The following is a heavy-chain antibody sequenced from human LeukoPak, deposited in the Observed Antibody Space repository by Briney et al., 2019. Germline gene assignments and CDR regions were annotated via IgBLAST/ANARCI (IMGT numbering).Heavy chain of an antibody. V-gene: IGHV3-23*01. CDR2: MSGSGDNT. CDR1: GFTFSSHA. Sequence: GGSLRLSCAASGFTFSSHAMSWVRQAPGKGLEWVSDMSGSGDNTYYADSVKGRFTISRDNSKNTLYLQMNNLRAEDTAVYYCATVRANYYYYMDVWGKGTTVTVSS. J-gene: IGHJ6*03. CDR3: ATVRANYYYYMDV.